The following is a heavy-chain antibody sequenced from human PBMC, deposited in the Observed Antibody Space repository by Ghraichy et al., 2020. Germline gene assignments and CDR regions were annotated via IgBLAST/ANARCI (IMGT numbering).Heavy chain of an antibody. D-gene: IGHD6-13*01. CDR2: IYTSGST. CDR3: ARDATAATYNWFDP. J-gene: IGHJ5*02. CDR1: GGSISRYY. Sequence: SETLSLTCTVSGGSISRYYWSWIRQPAGKGLEWIGRIYTSGSTNYNPSLKSRVTMSVDTSKNQFSLKLSSVTAADTAVYYCARDATAATYNWFDPWGQGTLVTVYS. V-gene: IGHV4-4*07.